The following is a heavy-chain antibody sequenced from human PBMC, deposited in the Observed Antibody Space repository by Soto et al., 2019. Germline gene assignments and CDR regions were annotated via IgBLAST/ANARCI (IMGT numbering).Heavy chain of an antibody. Sequence: GESLKISCQCSGYTFSNFWIAWGRQLPGKGLEYMVIIYPGDSETRYSPSFHGKVTISADRSTGTAYLQWSSLEASDSAFYFCARSHRSSPYFDYWGQGALVTVSS. CDR1: GYTFSNFW. CDR2: IYPGDSET. CDR3: ARSHRSSPYFDY. J-gene: IGHJ4*02. V-gene: IGHV5-51*01. D-gene: IGHD6-13*01.